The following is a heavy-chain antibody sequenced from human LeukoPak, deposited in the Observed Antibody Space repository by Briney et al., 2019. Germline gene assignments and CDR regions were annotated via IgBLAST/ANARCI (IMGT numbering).Heavy chain of an antibody. CDR3: ARSASGTYYYYGMDV. CDR1: GGSISSGGYY. Sequence: PSETLSLTCTVSGGSISSGGYYWSWIRQHPGKGLEWIGYIYYSGSTYYNLSLKSRVTISVDTSKNQFSLKLSSVTAADTAVYYCARSASGTYYYYGMDVWGQGTTVTVSS. CDR2: IYYSGST. V-gene: IGHV4-31*03. J-gene: IGHJ6*02. D-gene: IGHD1-7*01.